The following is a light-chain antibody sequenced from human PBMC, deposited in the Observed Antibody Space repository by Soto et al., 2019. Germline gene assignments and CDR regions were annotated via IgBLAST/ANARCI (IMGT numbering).Light chain of an antibody. CDR3: QQRSNWPPLT. CDR1: QSVSSS. CDR2: DAS. J-gene: IGKJ4*01. V-gene: IGKV3-11*01. Sequence: EIVLTQSPATLSLSPGDTATLSCRASQSVSSSLAWYQQKPGQAPRLLIYDASNRATGIPARFSGSGSGTDFTLTISSLEPEDFAVYYCQQRSNWPPLTFGGGTKVDIK.